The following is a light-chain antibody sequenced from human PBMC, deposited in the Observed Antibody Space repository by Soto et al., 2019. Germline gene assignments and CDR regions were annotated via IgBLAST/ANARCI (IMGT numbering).Light chain of an antibody. Sequence: DIQMTQSPSSLSASVGDRVTITCRASQTVTTYLNWYQQKPGEAPKLLIYAASTLQSGVPSRFSGSGSGTDFTLAISSLQPEDFATYYCQQSDSIPITFGQGTRLEIK. V-gene: IGKV1-39*01. CDR2: AAS. CDR1: QTVTTY. CDR3: QQSDSIPIT. J-gene: IGKJ5*01.